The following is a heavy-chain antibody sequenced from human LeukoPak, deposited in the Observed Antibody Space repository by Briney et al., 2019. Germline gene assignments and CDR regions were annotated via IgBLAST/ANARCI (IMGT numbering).Heavy chain of an antibody. CDR3: ARVRDCSGGSGYSLNWCDL. CDR2: NYYSGST. D-gene: IGHD2-15*01. V-gene: IGHV4-39*07. CDR1: LGSISSSRYY. J-gene: IGHJ5*02. Sequence: SETLSHTRPFSLGSISSSRYYWGWIRQPPGKGLEWVGSNYYSGSTYYNPSLKSRVTVSVDTSKNQFSLKLSSVTAADTAVYYCARVRDCSGGSGYSLNWCDLWGQGTLVTVSS.